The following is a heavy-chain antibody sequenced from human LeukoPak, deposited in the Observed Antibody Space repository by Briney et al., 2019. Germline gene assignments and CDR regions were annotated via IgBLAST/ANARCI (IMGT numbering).Heavy chain of an antibody. Sequence: SETLSLTCAVYGGSFSGYYWSWIRQPPGKGLEWIGEINHSGSTNYNPSLKSRVTISVDTSKNQFSLKLSSVTAADTAVYYCARDAAYYDILTGYYAGSSFDYWGQGTLVTVSS. CDR1: GGSFSGYY. J-gene: IGHJ4*02. CDR3: ARDAAYYDILTGYYAGSSFDY. V-gene: IGHV4-34*01. D-gene: IGHD3-9*01. CDR2: INHSGST.